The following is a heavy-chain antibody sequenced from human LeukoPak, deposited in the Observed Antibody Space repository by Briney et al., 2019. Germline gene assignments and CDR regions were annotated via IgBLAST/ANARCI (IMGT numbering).Heavy chain of an antibody. D-gene: IGHD2-8*01. V-gene: IGHV3-23*01. CDR3: AKDTSVGKYRTDGVCSPFDY. Sequence: PGGSLTLSCAVSGASFSSYTMCWGRLPPRPGLERDSVSSDSGAGTYYADSVRGRFIIYCDNYRNTLYLQMISLRPEGTDVEYCAKDTSVGKYRTDGVCSPFDYWGQGTLVTVSS. J-gene: IGHJ4*02. CDR1: GASFSSYT. CDR2: SSDSGAGT.